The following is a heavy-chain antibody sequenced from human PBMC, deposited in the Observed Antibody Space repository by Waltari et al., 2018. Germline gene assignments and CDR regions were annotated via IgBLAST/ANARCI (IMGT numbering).Heavy chain of an antibody. CDR2: ISSTGSNT. J-gene: IGHJ3*01. CDR3: ARDIAFGGVIVMNEAFDF. Sequence: QLYLVESGGGVVQPGRSLRLSCAASVFTFSSLGMHWVRQPPGKELQWVAVISSTGSNTYYADSVRGRFTISRDNSKNIRYLQMNGLRAEDTAVYYCARDIAFGGVIVMNEAFDFRGRGTTVTVSP. CDR1: VFTFSSLG. D-gene: IGHD3-16*02. V-gene: IGHV3-33*01.